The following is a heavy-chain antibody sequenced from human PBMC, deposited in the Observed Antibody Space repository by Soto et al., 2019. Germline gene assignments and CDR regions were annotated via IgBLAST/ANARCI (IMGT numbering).Heavy chain of an antibody. CDR3: ARDFRNNYYDSSGYYDY. J-gene: IGHJ4*01. CDR1: GGTFSSYA. V-gene: IGHV1-69*06. CDR2: IIPIFGTA. Sequence: GASPKVSCKTPGGTFSSYAISWGRQAPGQGLEWMGGIIPIFGTANYAQKFQGRVTITADKSTSTAYMELSSLRSEDTAVYYCARDFRNNYYDSSGYYDYWG. D-gene: IGHD3-22*01.